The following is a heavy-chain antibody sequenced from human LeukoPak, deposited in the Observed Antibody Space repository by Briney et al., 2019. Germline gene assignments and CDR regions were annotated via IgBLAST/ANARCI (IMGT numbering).Heavy chain of an antibody. Sequence: SETLSLTCTVSGGSISSGSYYWSWIRQPAGKGLEWIGRIYTSGSTNYNPSLKSRVTISVDTSKNQFSLKLSSVTAADTAVYYCARDRGYSSSSLRWFDPWGQGTLVTVSS. CDR1: GGSISSGSYY. CDR3: ARDRGYSSSSLRWFDP. CDR2: IYTSGST. D-gene: IGHD6-6*01. V-gene: IGHV4-61*02. J-gene: IGHJ5*02.